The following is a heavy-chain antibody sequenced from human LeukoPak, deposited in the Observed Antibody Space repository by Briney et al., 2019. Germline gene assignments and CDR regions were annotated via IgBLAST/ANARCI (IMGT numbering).Heavy chain of an antibody. J-gene: IGHJ3*02. Sequence: GASVKVSCKASGYTFSGYYISWVRQAPGQGLEWMGWISAYNGNTNYAQKLQGRVTMTTDTSTSTAYMELRSLRSDDTAVYYCATTDAVQRGSFYSGDPLLIWGQGTMVTVSS. CDR2: ISAYNGNT. V-gene: IGHV1-18*01. D-gene: IGHD2-15*01. CDR3: ATTDAVQRGSFYSGDPLLI. CDR1: GYTFSGYY.